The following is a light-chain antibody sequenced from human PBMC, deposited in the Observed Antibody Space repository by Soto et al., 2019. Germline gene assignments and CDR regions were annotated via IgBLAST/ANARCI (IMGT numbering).Light chain of an antibody. CDR2: GES. J-gene: IGKJ1*01. V-gene: IGKV3-20*01. CDR3: QHYGSSLWG. Sequence: VLTQSPGTLSLSPGDSATLSCRGSQSVSSSFLAWYQHKTGQAPRLIIYGESSRATGIPDRLSGSGSGADLTLTISRLEPEDFAVYYCQHYGSSLWGFGPGTKVDIK. CDR1: QSVSSSF.